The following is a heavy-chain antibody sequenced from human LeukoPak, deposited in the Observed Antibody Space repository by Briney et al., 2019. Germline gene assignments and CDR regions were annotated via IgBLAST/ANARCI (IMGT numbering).Heavy chain of an antibody. Sequence: PGGSLRLSCAASGFTFSSNYMSWIRQPPGKGLEWIGEINHSGNTNYNPSLKSRVTISVDTSKNQFSLKLTSVTAADTAVYYCARAGVVAAKGYFVYWGQGTLVTVSS. V-gene: IGHV4-34*01. CDR2: INHSGNT. D-gene: IGHD2-15*01. CDR3: ARAGVVAAKGYFVY. CDR1: GFTFSSNY. J-gene: IGHJ4*02.